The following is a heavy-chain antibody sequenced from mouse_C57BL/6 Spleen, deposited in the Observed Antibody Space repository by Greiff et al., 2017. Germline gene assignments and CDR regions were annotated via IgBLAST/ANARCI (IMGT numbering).Heavy chain of an antibody. D-gene: IGHD1-1*01. CDR3: ARDGSSNFDY. J-gene: IGHJ2*01. CDR2: ILPGSGST. Sequence: QVQLQQSGAELMKPGASVKLSCKATGYTFTGYWIEWVKQRPGHGLEWIGEILPGSGSTSYNEKFKGKATFTADTSSNTAYMQLSSLTTEDSAIYYCARDGSSNFDYWGQGTTLTVSS. V-gene: IGHV1-9*01. CDR1: GYTFTGYW.